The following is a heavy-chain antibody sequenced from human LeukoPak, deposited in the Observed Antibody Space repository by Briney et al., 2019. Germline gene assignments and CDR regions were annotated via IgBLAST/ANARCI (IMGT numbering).Heavy chain of an antibody. CDR2: INHRGST. D-gene: IGHD3-10*01. CDR3: ARGLDQYGSGSYYTDY. V-gene: IGHV4-34*01. Sequence: SETLSLTCAVYGVSFSDSYWSWIRQPPGKGLEWIGEINHRGSTNYSPSLKSRVSMSVDTSKNQFSLKLSSVTAADTAVYYCARGLDQYGSGSYYTDYWGQGTLVTVSS. CDR1: GVSFSDSY. J-gene: IGHJ4*02.